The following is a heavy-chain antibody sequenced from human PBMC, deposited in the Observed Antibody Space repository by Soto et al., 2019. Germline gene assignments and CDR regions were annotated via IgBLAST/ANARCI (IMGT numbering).Heavy chain of an antibody. CDR3: ARSTRFASYYYYGMDV. CDR1: GFTFSSYG. CDR2: IWYDGSNK. V-gene: IGHV3-33*01. Sequence: GGSLRLSCAASGFTFSSYGMHWVRQAPGKGLEWVAVIWYDGSNKYYADSVKGRFTISRDNSKNTLYLQMNSLRAEDTAVYYCARSTRFASYYYYGMDVWGQGTTVTVSS. J-gene: IGHJ6*02. D-gene: IGHD3-10*02.